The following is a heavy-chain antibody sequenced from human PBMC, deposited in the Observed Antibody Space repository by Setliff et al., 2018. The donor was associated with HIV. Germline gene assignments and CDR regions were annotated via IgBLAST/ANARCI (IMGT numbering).Heavy chain of an antibody. CDR3: VTVVQDDLGVVLFDY. J-gene: IGHJ4*02. CDR1: GDSVSSRSYY. V-gene: IGHV4-39*01. CDR2: IYFNGIT. D-gene: IGHD3-3*01. Sequence: SETLSLTCSVSGDSVSSRSYYWGWIRQSPGKGLEWIGSIYFNGITHDNPSLKSRVTTSVDTSKNQFSLKLSSVTAADTAIYYCVTVVQDDLGVVLFDYWGQGALVTVSS.